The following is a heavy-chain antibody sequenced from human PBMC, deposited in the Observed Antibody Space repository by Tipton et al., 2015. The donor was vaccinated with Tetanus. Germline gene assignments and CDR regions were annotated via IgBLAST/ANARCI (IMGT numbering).Heavy chain of an antibody. CDR2: ISSSGSHM. Sequence: SLRLSCAASGFTFSGYSMNWVRQAPGKGLEWVSSISSSGSHMYYAESVRGRFSISRDNAKNSLYLQMNSLRAEDTALYYCAKDNGGYSYGRYGMDVWGQGTTVTVSS. D-gene: IGHD5-18*01. J-gene: IGHJ6*02. CDR3: AKDNGGYSYGRYGMDV. V-gene: IGHV3-21*04. CDR1: GFTFSGYS.